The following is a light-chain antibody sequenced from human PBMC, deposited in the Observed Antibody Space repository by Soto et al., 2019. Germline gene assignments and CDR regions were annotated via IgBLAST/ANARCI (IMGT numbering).Light chain of an antibody. V-gene: IGKV1D-16*01. J-gene: IGKJ4*02. CDR3: PQYHRYPLT. Sequence: DIQMTQSPSSLSASVGDRITITCRASQDINSWLVWYQQKPEKAPKSLIYAASSLQRGVPSRFSGSGSGTDFTLTISNLQPEDFGTCFSPQYHRYPLTFGGGTRVGIK. CDR2: AAS. CDR1: QDINSW.